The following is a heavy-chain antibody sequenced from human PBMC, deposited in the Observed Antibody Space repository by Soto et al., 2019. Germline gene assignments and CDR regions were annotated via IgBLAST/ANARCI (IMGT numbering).Heavy chain of an antibody. CDR3: ARVLTGRSLLNY. Sequence: SETLSLTCTVSGGSIISDYWSWIRQPPGKGLEWIGYVSYSGSTNYNPSLKSLVTISVDTSKNQFSLNLFSVTAADTAVSYCARVLTGRSLLNYCGQVTLVTFSS. CDR2: VSYSGST. D-gene: IGHD7-27*01. CDR1: GGSIISDY. V-gene: IGHV4-59*01. J-gene: IGHJ4*02.